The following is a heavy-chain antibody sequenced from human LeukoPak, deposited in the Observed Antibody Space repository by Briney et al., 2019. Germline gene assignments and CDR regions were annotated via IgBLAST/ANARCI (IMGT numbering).Heavy chain of an antibody. CDR1: GGSFSGYY. D-gene: IGHD3-22*01. V-gene: IGHV4-34*01. CDR2: INHSGST. CDR3: ARGLTDYYDSSGYDY. J-gene: IGHJ4*02. Sequence: SETLSLTCAVYGGSFSGYYWSWIRQPPGKGLEWIGEINHSGSTNYNPSLKSRVTIPVDTSKNQFSLKLSSVTAADTAVYYCARGLTDYYDSSGYDYWGQGTLVTVSS.